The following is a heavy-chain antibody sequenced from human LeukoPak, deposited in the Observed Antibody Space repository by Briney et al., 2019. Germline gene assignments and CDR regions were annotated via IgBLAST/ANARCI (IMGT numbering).Heavy chain of an antibody. CDR1: GFTFSSYA. V-gene: IGHV3-23*01. D-gene: IGHD1-26*01. Sequence: GGSLRLSCAASGFTFSSYAMSWVRQAPGKGLEWVSAISGSGGSTYYADSVKGRFTISRDNSKNTLYQQMNSLRAEDTAVYYCAKTEKVGATTRHFDYWGQGTLVTVSS. CDR2: ISGSGGST. J-gene: IGHJ4*02. CDR3: AKTEKVGATTRHFDY.